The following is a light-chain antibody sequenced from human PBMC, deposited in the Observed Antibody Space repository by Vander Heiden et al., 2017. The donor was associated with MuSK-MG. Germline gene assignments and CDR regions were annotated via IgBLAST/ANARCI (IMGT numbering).Light chain of an antibody. Sequence: DIQMTQSPSSLSTSVGDRVSITCRASQSISSYLNWYQQKPGKAPKLLIYAASSLQRGVPSRFSGSGSGTDFTLTISRLQPEDFATYYCQQRDSIPMTFGQGTKVEIK. CDR1: QSISSY. V-gene: IGKV1-39*01. CDR3: QQRDSIPMT. J-gene: IGKJ1*01. CDR2: AAS.